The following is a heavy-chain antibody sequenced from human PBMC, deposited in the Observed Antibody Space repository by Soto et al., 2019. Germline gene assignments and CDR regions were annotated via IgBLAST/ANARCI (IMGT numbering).Heavy chain of an antibody. J-gene: IGHJ4*02. CDR1: GGSISSYY. D-gene: IGHD3-22*01. Sequence: SENLSLTCTVSGGSISSYYWSWIRQPPGTGLEWIGYIYYSGSTNYNPSLKRRVTISVDTSKNQFSLKLSSVTAADTAVYYCARGTYYYDSSGYYPIPFDYWGQGTLVTVSS. CDR2: IYYSGST. CDR3: ARGTYYYDSSGYYPIPFDY. V-gene: IGHV4-59*01.